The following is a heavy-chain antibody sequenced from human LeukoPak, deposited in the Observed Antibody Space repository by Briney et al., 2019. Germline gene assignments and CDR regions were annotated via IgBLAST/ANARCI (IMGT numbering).Heavy chain of an antibody. J-gene: IGHJ4*02. Sequence: GRSLRLSCAASGFTFSSYAMHWVRQAPGKGLEWVAIISSDGSQKFYADSVKGRFTISRDNSKNTLYVQMNSLRAEDTAVYYCAKSVGSGGYYNNDCWGQGTLVTVSS. D-gene: IGHD3-10*01. V-gene: IGHV3-30*18. CDR2: ISSDGSQK. CDR3: AKSVGSGGYYNNDC. CDR1: GFTFSSYA.